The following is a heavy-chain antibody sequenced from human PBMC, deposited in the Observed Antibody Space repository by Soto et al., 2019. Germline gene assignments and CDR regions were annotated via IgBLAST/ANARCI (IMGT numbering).Heavy chain of an antibody. J-gene: IGHJ6*02. CDR3: AKSSRGSSSWYWSYGMDV. Sequence: GGSLRLSCAASGFTFSSYGMSCVRQAPGKGLGWVSVISGSGSSTYYADSVKGRFTISRDNYKNTTYMQMNSVRDEDTAVYYCAKSSRGSSSWYWSYGMDVWGQGTTVTVSS. V-gene: IGHV3-23*01. CDR2: ISGSGSST. D-gene: IGHD6-13*01. CDR1: GFTFSSYG.